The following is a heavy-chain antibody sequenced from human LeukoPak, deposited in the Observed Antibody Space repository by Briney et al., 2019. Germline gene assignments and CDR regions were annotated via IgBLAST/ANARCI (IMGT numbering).Heavy chain of an antibody. CDR1: GFTFTSYA. CDR2: ISGSGGST. CDR3: AKGGDTVTTWYY. Sequence: GGSLRLSCGASGFTFTSYAMSWIRQAPGKGLEWVSAISGSGGSTYYADSVKGRLTISRDNSKNTLYLQMNSLRAEDTAVYYCAKGGDTVTTWYYWGQGTLVTVSS. J-gene: IGHJ4*02. V-gene: IGHV3-23*01. D-gene: IGHD4-17*01.